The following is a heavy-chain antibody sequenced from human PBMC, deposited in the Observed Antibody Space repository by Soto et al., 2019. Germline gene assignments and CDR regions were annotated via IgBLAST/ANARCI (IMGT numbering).Heavy chain of an antibody. D-gene: IGHD3-10*01. CDR3: ARAPLWFGELLYALDY. Sequence: SETLSLTCAGYGGSFSGYYWSWIRQPPGKGLEWIGEINHSGSTNYNPSLKSRVTISVDTSKNQFSLKLSSVTAADTAVYYCARAPLWFGELLYALDYWGQGTLVTVSS. CDR1: GGSFSGYY. V-gene: IGHV4-34*01. J-gene: IGHJ4*02. CDR2: INHSGST.